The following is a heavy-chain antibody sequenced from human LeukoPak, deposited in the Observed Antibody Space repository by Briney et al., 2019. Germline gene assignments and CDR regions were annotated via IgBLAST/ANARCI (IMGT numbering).Heavy chain of an antibody. Sequence: PSETLSLTCAVYSGSFSGYYWSWIRQPPGKGLEWIGEINHSGSTNYNPSLKSRVTMSVDTSKNQFSLKLSSVTAADTAVYYCASHSGSYRWYWYFDLWGRGTLVTVSS. J-gene: IGHJ2*01. D-gene: IGHD1-26*01. CDR1: SGSFSGYY. CDR2: INHSGST. CDR3: ASHSGSYRWYWYFDL. V-gene: IGHV4-34*01.